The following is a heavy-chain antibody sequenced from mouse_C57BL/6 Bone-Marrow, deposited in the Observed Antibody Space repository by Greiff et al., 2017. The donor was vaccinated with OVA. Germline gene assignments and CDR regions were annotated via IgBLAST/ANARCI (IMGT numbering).Heavy chain of an antibody. J-gene: IGHJ2*01. CDR2: INPNNGGT. CDR1: GYTFTDYN. D-gene: IGHD2-2*01. CDR3: AKRLWLRRRHYFDY. V-gene: IGHV1-22*01. Sequence: VQLKQSGPELVKPGASVKMSCKASGYTFTDYNMHWVKQSHGKSLEWIGYINPNNGGTSYNQKFKGKATLTVNKSSSTAYMELRSLTSEDSAVYYCAKRLWLRRRHYFDYWGQGTTLTVSS.